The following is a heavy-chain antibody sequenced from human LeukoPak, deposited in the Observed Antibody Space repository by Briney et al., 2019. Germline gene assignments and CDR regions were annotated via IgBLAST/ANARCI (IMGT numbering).Heavy chain of an antibody. V-gene: IGHV4-39*01. CDR2: IYYGGTS. CDR1: GGSINSTRYY. D-gene: IGHD4-17*01. CDR3: ATGSVTTRYYYFFHMDV. Sequence: SETLSLTCTVSGGSINSTRYYWGWIRQPPGKGLEWIGSIYYGGTSYYNPSLKSRVTISVDTSKSQFSLKLTSVTAADAAVYSCATGSVTTRYYYFFHMDVWGKGTSVTVS. J-gene: IGHJ6*03.